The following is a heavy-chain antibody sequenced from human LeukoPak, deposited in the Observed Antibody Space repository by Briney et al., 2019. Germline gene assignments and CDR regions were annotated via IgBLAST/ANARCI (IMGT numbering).Heavy chain of an antibody. CDR1: GGTFSSST. V-gene: IGHV1-69*04. CDR2: INPILGIA. D-gene: IGHD3-9*01. J-gene: IGHJ4*02. CDR3: ARDNYEIPF. Sequence: GASVKVSCKASGGTFSSSTISWGPQAPGHGREWMGRINPILGIATYAQKFQGRVTITADKSTSTAYMELSSLRSEDTAVYYCARDNYEIPFWGQGTLVTVSS.